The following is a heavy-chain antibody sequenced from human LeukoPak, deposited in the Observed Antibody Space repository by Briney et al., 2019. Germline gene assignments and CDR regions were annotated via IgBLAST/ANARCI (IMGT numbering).Heavy chain of an antibody. CDR1: GGSISSSSYY. CDR2: IYYSGST. J-gene: IGHJ4*02. V-gene: IGHV4-39*01. CDR3: ARSYTSGGTSFHSGDFDY. Sequence: PSETLSLTCTVSGGSISSSSYYWGWIRQPRGKGLEWIESIYYSGSTYYNPSLKSRVTISVDTSKNQFSLKLSSVTAADTAVYYCARSYTSGGTSFHSGDFDYWGQGTLVTVSS. D-gene: IGHD2-2*01.